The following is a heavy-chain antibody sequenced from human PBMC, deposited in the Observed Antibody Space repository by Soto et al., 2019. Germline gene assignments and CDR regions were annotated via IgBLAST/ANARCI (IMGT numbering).Heavy chain of an antibody. CDR1: GFTFSSYW. D-gene: IGHD2-2*01. CDR3: ARVKGYCSSTSCLDYYYYMDV. Sequence: GGSLRLSCAASGFTFSSYWMSWVRQAPGKGLEWVANIKQDGSEKYYVDSVKGRFTISRDNAKNSLYLQMNSLRAEDTAVYYCARVKGYCSSTSCLDYYYYMDVWGKGTTVTVSS. CDR2: IKQDGSEK. V-gene: IGHV3-7*01. J-gene: IGHJ6*03.